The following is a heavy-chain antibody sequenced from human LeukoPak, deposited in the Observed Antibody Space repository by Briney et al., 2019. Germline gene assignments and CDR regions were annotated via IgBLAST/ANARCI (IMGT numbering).Heavy chain of an antibody. J-gene: IGHJ4*02. CDR3: SREWGNGNDLRPDS. D-gene: IGHD1-1*01. CDR1: GFTFREFA. V-gene: IGHV3-49*03. Sequence: GGSLRLSCTSSGFTFREFAVSWFRQAPGKGLEWISFIRSSIYGGTPKAAASVKGRFIFSRDDSKGVAYLRMNGLKTDDTAVYYCSREWGNGNDLRPDSWGQGTLVTVSS. CDR2: IRSSIYGGTP.